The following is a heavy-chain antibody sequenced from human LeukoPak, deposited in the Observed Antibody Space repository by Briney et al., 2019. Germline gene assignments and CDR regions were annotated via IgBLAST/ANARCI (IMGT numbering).Heavy chain of an antibody. V-gene: IGHV1-69*05. D-gene: IGHD3-22*01. CDR2: IFPIFGTA. CDR1: GGTFSSYA. J-gene: IGHJ6*03. CDR3: ASPYYYDSSGYTPYYYYYYMDV. Sequence: VASVKDSCKASGGTFSSYAISWVRQAPGQGLEWMGGIFPIFGTANYAQKFQGRVTITTDESTSTSYMELSSLRSEDTAVYYCASPYYYDSSGYTPYYYYYYMDVWGKGTTVTVSS.